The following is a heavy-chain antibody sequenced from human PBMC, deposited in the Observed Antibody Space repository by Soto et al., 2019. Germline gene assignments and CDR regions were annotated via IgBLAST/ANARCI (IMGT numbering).Heavy chain of an antibody. J-gene: IGHJ2*01. CDR1: GFTFSTYS. CDR2: ISFDGKVK. D-gene: IGHD3-10*01. CDR3: AKEFSGDNWFFAL. V-gene: IGHV3-30*18. Sequence: QVHLAESGGGVVQPGRSLRLSCIASGFTFSTYSIHWVRQAPGRGLEWLAVISFDGKVKYYADSVKGRFTVSRDNFKDTVFLEMNSLRTEDTSIYHCAKEFSGDNWFFALWGRGTLVTVSS.